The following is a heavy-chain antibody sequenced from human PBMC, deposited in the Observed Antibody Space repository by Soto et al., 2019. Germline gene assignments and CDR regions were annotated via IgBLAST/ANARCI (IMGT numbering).Heavy chain of an antibody. CDR1: CGSISSYNYY. CDR2: IYYIGST. CDR3: ASTSWFDNSGFAH. Sequence: PSETLARTFPVSCGSISSYNYYWSWIRQPPVRVREWIGYIYYIGSTYYNPSRKSLAVIAIDTSKNQFSLKLNSVTAADTAVYYCASTSWFDNSGFAHSGQGTLVTV. J-gene: IGHJ4*02. D-gene: IGHD3-22*01. V-gene: IGHV4-30-4*02.